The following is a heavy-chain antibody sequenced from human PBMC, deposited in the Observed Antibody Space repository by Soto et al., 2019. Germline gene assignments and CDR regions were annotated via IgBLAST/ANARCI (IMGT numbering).Heavy chain of an antibody. J-gene: IGHJ3*02. CDR2: ISYDGSNK. Sequence: GGSLRLSCAASGFTFSSYGMHWVRQAPGNGLEWVAVISYDGSNKYYADSVKGRLTISRDNSKNTLYLQMKSLRAEDTAVYYCAKGTYYDILTGSSDAFDIWGQGTMVTVSS. D-gene: IGHD3-9*01. CDR1: GFTFSSYG. CDR3: AKGTYYDILTGSSDAFDI. V-gene: IGHV3-30*18.